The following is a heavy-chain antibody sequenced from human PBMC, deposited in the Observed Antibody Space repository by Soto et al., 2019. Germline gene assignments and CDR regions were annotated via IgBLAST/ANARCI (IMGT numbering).Heavy chain of an antibody. CDR2: IWYDGSNK. V-gene: IGHV3-33*01. CDR3: ARDGGGSSSATRYYFDS. Sequence: PGGSLRLSCAASGFTFSSYGMHWVRQAPGKGLEWVAVIWYDGSNKYYADSVKGRFTISRDNSKNSLYVQMNSPRAEDTAVYYCARDGGGSSSATRYYFDSWGQGTLVTVSS. J-gene: IGHJ4*02. D-gene: IGHD6-6*01. CDR1: GFTFSSYG.